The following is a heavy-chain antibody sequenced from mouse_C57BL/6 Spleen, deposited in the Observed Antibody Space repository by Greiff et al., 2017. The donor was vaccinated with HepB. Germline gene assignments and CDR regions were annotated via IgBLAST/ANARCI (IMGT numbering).Heavy chain of an antibody. CDR2: IDPYSGGT. Sequence: VQLQQSGAELVKPGASVKLSCKASGYTFTSYWMHWVKQRPGRGLEWIGRIDPYSGGTKYNEKFKSKATLTVDKPSSTAYMQLSSLTSEDSAVYYCARSEYYGSSPAWFAYWGQGTLVTVSA. J-gene: IGHJ3*01. CDR3: ARSEYYGSSPAWFAY. V-gene: IGHV1-72*01. D-gene: IGHD1-1*01. CDR1: GYTFTSYW.